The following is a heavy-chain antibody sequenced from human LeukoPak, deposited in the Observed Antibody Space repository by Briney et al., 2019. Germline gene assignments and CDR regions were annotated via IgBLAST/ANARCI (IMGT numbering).Heavy chain of an antibody. V-gene: IGHV3-33*01. D-gene: IGHD1-20*01. CDR2: IWYDGSNK. Sequence: GGSLRLSCAASGFTFSSYGMHWVRQAPGKGLEWVAVIWYDGSNKYYADSVKGRFTISRDNSKNTLYLQMNSLRAEDTAVYYCARAAYITGTYYFDYWGQGTLVTVSS. CDR3: ARAAYITGTYYFDY. J-gene: IGHJ4*02. CDR1: GFTFSSYG.